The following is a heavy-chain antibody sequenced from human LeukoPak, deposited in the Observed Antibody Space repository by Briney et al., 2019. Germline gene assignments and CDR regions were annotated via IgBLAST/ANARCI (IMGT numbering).Heavy chain of an antibody. CDR2: IYPNSGGT. CDR1: GYTFTGDY. V-gene: IGHV1-2*06. J-gene: IGHJ4*02. CDR3: ARVVMYYDILTGYSYFDY. Sequence: ASVKVSCKASGYTFTGDYMYWVRQAPGQGVEWMGRIYPNSGGTNYAQKFQGRVTMTRDTSISTAYMELRRLRSDDTAVYYCARVVMYYDILTGYSYFDYWGQGTLVTVSS. D-gene: IGHD3-9*01.